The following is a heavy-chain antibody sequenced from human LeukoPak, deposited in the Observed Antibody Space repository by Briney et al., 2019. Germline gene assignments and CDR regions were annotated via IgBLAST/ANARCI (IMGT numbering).Heavy chain of an antibody. V-gene: IGHV1-46*01. CDR3: ATLGGPSDY. CDR1: GYTFTSYY. Sequence: ASVKVSCKASGYTFTSYYMRWVRQAPGQGLEWMGIINPSGGTTSYAQKFQGRVTLTRDTSTSTVYMELSSLISDDTAVYYCATLGGPSDYWGQGTLVIVSS. D-gene: IGHD3-16*01. CDR2: INPSGGTT. J-gene: IGHJ4*02.